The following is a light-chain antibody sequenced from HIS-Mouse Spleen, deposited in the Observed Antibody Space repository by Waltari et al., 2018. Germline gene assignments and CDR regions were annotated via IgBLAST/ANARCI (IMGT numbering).Light chain of an antibody. CDR1: SSDVGGYNY. CDR3: SSYTSSSTYV. V-gene: IGLV2-14*03. CDR2: YVS. J-gene: IGLJ1*01. Sequence: QSALTQPASVSGSPGQSITIPCPGTSSDVGGYNYVSWYQHHPGKAPKLMIYYVSNRPSGVSNRFSGSKSGNTASLTISGLQAEDEADYYCSSYTSSSTYVFGTGTKVTVL.